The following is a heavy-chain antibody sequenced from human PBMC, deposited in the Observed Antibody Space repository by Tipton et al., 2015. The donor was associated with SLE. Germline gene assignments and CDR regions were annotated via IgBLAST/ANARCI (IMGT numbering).Heavy chain of an antibody. Sequence: TLSLTCTVSGGSISSSSYYWSWIRQPPGKGLEWIGYIYYSGSTNYNPSLKSRVTISVDTSKNQFSLKLTSVTAADTAVYYCASTWATIGAFDIWGQGTMVTVSS. CDR2: IYYSGST. J-gene: IGHJ3*02. D-gene: IGHD5-12*01. CDR1: GGSISSSSYY. V-gene: IGHV4-61*01. CDR3: ASTWATIGAFDI.